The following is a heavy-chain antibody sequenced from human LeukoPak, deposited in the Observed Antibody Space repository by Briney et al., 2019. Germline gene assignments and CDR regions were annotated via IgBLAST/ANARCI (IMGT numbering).Heavy chain of an antibody. CDR1: GYSFSNYW. D-gene: IGHD4-17*01. J-gene: IGHJ4*02. CDR3: ARQYGRPFDY. Sequence: GESLKISCKGSGYSFSNYWIGWVRQMPGKGLEWMGIIYPGDSDTRYSPSFQGQVTISVDESINTAYLQWSSLEASDTAMYYCARQYGRPFDYWGQETLVTVSS. CDR2: IYPGDSDT. V-gene: IGHV5-51*01.